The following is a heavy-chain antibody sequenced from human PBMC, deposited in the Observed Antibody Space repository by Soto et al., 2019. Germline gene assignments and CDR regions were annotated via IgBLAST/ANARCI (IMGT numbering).Heavy chain of an antibody. CDR1: GFTFSSYA. J-gene: IGHJ3*02. CDR3: AKDPTSIAARLYDAFDI. D-gene: IGHD6-6*01. V-gene: IGHV3-23*01. CDR2: ISGSGGST. Sequence: GGSLRLSCAASGFTFSSYAMSWVRQAPGKGLEWVSAISGSGGSTYYADSVKGRFTISRDNSKKTLYLQMNSLRAEDTAVYYCAKDPTSIAARLYDAFDIWGQGTMVTVSS.